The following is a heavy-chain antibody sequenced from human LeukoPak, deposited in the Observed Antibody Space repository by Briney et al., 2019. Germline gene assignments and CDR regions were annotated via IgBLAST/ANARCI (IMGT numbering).Heavy chain of an antibody. CDR3: AKLPDQQQLVPIDY. Sequence: PGGSLRLSCAASGFTFSSYAMSWVRQAPGKGLEWVSAISGSGGSTYYADSVKGRFTISRDNSKNTLYLQMNGLRAEDTAVYYCAKLPDQQQLVPIDYWGQGTLVTVSS. V-gene: IGHV3-23*01. CDR2: ISGSGGST. CDR1: GFTFSSYA. D-gene: IGHD6-13*01. J-gene: IGHJ4*02.